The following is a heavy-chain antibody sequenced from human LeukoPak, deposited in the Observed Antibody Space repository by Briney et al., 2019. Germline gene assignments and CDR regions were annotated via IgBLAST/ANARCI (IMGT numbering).Heavy chain of an antibody. CDR2: ISYDGSNK. J-gene: IGHJ4*02. CDR1: GFTFSDAW. V-gene: IGHV3-30*18. Sequence: GGSLRLSCVASGFTFSDAWMSWVRQAPGKGLEWVAVISYDGSNKYYADFVKGRFTISRDNSKNTLYLQMNSLRAEDTAVYDCAKDWVYMVRGVHYWGQGTLVTVSS. CDR3: AKDWVYMVRGVHY. D-gene: IGHD3-10*01.